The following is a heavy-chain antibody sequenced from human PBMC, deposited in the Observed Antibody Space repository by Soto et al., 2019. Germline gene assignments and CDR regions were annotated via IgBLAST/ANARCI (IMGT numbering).Heavy chain of an antibody. Sequence: GALRVACPASGFTFGDYARSWFRQAAGKGLEWVGFIRSKAYGGTTEYAASVKGRFTISRDDSKSIAYPQMNSLKTEDTAVYYCNRVALTHYYSYGMDVWGQGTKVTVSS. J-gene: IGHJ6*02. V-gene: IGHV3-49*03. CDR2: IRSKAYGGTT. CDR3: NRVALTHYYSYGMDV. D-gene: IGHD7-27*01. CDR1: GFTFGDYA.